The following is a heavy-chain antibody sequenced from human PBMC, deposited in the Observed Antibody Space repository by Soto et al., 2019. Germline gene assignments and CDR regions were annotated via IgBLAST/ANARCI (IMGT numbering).Heavy chain of an antibody. CDR3: ARDRDGYNPVDY. CDR2: ISSSGSHA. CDR1: GFIFSSYS. V-gene: IGHV3-21*01. D-gene: IGHD1-1*01. Sequence: EVQLVESGGGLVKPGGSLRLSCAASGFIFSSYSMNWVRQAPGKGLEWVSCISSSGSHAYYADSVKGRFTISRDNAKVSHYLQMNSLRAEDTAVYYCARDRDGYNPVDYWGQGTLVTVSS. J-gene: IGHJ4*02.